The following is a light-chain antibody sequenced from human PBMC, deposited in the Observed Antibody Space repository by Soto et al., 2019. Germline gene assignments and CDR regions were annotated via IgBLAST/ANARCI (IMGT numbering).Light chain of an antibody. CDR1: QSVSSSY. Sequence: EIVMTQSPATLSLSPGERATLSCRASQSVSSSYVSWYQKKPGQAPRLLIYAASPRATGIPARFSGSGSGTDFTLSISSLQPEDFAVYYCQQDYNLPTFGQGTKLEIK. J-gene: IGKJ2*01. CDR3: QQDYNLPT. CDR2: AAS. V-gene: IGKV3D-7*01.